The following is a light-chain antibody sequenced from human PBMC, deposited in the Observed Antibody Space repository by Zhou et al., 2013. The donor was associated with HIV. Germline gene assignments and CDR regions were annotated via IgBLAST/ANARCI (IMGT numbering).Light chain of an antibody. J-gene: IGKJ1*01. V-gene: IGKV1-5*03. CDR3: LQHNDYPRT. CDR1: QSINTW. CDR2: KAS. Sequence: DIQMTQSPSRLSASVGDRVTITCRASQSINTWLAWYQHKPGKAPTLLIYKASTLEIGVPSRFSGGGSGTQFTLTISSLQPEDFATYYCLQHNDYPRTFGQGTKVEIK.